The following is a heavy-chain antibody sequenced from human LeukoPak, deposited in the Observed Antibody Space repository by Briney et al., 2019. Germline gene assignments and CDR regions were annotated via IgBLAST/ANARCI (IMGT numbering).Heavy chain of an antibody. CDR3: ATGANMRTGPFDI. Sequence: GESLRISCQGSGYSFSAYWITWVRQMPGKGLEWMGRIDPSDSHINYSASFQGHVTISVDKSISTAYLQWSSLKASDTAMYYCATGANMRTGPFDIWGQGTMVTVSS. V-gene: IGHV5-10-1*01. J-gene: IGHJ3*02. D-gene: IGHD1/OR15-1a*01. CDR1: GYSFSAYW. CDR2: IDPSDSHI.